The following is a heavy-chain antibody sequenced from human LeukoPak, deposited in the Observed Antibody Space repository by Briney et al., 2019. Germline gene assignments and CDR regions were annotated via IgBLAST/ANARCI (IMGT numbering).Heavy chain of an antibody. CDR3: AKPHFDD. Sequence: GGSLRLSCAASGFTFSNYAMSWVRQAPGKGLEWVSYISSSSSTIYYADSVKGRFTVSRDNSKNTLYLQMNSLRAEDTAVYYCAKPHFDDWGQGTLVTVSS. V-gene: IGHV3-48*04. CDR2: ISSSSSTI. J-gene: IGHJ4*02. CDR1: GFTFSNYA.